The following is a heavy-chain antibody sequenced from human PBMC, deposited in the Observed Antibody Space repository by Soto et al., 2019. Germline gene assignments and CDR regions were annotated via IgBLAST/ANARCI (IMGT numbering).Heavy chain of an antibody. CDR2: INPSGGST. CDR3: AREATIFGVVAKDPDAYYGMDV. Sequence: GLEWMGIINPSGGSTSYAQKFQGRVTMTRDTSTSTVYMELSSLRSEDTAVYYCAREATIFGVVAKDPDAYYGMDVWGQGTTVTVSS. D-gene: IGHD3-3*01. V-gene: IGHV1-46*01. J-gene: IGHJ6*02.